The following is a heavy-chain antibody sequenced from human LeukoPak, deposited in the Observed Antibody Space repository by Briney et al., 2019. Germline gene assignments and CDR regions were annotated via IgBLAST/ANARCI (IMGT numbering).Heavy chain of an antibody. CDR2: ISSSGSTI. CDR1: GFTFSDYY. J-gene: IGHJ2*01. D-gene: IGHD3-3*01. V-gene: IGHV3-11*04. Sequence: AGGSLRLSCAASGFTFSDYYMSWIRQAPGKGLEWVSYISSSGSTIYYADSVKGRFTISRDNAKNSLYLQMNSLRAEDTAVYYCARVFEVTKYWYFDLWGRGTLVTVSS. CDR3: ARVFEVTKYWYFDL.